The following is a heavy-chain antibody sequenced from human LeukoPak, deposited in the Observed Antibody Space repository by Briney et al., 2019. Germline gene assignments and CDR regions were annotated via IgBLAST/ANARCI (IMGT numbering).Heavy chain of an antibody. J-gene: IGHJ6*03. Sequence: GGTLRLSCAASGFTFSSYGMSWVRQAPGKGLEWVSAISGSGGSTYYADSVKGRFTISRDNSKNTLYLQMNSLRAEDTAVYYCAKCVGYRPNYYMDVWGKGTTVTISS. V-gene: IGHV3-23*01. D-gene: IGHD1-1*01. CDR2: ISGSGGST. CDR3: AKCVGYRPNYYMDV. CDR1: GFTFSSYG.